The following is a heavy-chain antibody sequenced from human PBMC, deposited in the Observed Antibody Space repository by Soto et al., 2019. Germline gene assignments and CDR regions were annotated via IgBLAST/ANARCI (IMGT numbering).Heavy chain of an antibody. D-gene: IGHD3-3*01. V-gene: IGHV4-59*01. CDR1: GGSISSYY. CDR3: APLQRERFVEGYGYYGSDV. CDR2: IYYSGST. J-gene: IGHJ6*02. Sequence: PSETLSLTCTVSGGSISSYYWSWIRQPPGKGLEWIGYIYYSGSTNYNPSLKSRVTISVDTSKNQFSLKLSSVTAADSAVYYCAPLQRERFVEGYGYYGSDVWAQVTTVTVAS.